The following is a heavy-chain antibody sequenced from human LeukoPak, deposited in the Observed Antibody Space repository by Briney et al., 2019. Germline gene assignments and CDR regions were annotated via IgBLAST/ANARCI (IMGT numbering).Heavy chain of an antibody. CDR1: GFTFSSYA. Sequence: PGGSLRLSCAASGFTFSSYAMSWVRQAPGKGLEWVSSISGSGGSAYYPDSVKGRFTISRDNSKNTLYLQMNTLRAEDTAVYYCAKFETRGNTDFDYWGQGTLVTVSS. CDR3: AKFETRGNTDFDY. CDR2: ISGSGGSA. V-gene: IGHV3-23*01. J-gene: IGHJ4*02. D-gene: IGHD2/OR15-2a*01.